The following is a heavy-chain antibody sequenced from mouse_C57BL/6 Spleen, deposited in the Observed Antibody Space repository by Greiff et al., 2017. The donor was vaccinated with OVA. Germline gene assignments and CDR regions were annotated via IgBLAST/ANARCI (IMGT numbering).Heavy chain of an antibody. CDR1: GYTFTDYE. D-gene: IGHD2-5*01. Sequence: VQLQHSGAELVRPGASVTLSCKASGYTFTDYEMHWVKQTPVHGLEWIGAIDPETGGTAYNQKFKGKAILTADKSSSTAYMELRSLTSEDSAVYYCTRWGAYYSNYALDYWGQGTTLTVAS. J-gene: IGHJ2*01. V-gene: IGHV1-15*01. CDR3: TRWGAYYSNYALDY. CDR2: IDPETGGT.